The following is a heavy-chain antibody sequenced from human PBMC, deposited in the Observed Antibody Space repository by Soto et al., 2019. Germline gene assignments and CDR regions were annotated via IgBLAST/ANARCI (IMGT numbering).Heavy chain of an antibody. CDR1: GFTFSSYG. Sequence: GGSLRLSCAASGFTFSSYGMHWVRQAPGKGLEWVAVIWYDGSEKYYVDSVKGRFTISRDNAKNSLYLQMNSLRAEDTAVYYCARDPAPWGQGTMVTVSS. CDR3: ARDPAP. CDR2: IWYDGSEK. V-gene: IGHV3-33*01. D-gene: IGHD2-2*01. J-gene: IGHJ3*01.